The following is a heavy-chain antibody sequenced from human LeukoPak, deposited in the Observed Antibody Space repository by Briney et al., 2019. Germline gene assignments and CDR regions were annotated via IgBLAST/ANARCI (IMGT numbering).Heavy chain of an antibody. V-gene: IGHV3-7*03. CDR2: IKQDGSEK. J-gene: IGHJ3*02. CDR1: GFTFSSYG. CDR3: ARDSGIAVAGNGGDAFDI. Sequence: GGSLRLSCAASGFTFSSYGMHWVRQAPGKGLEWVANIKQDGSEKYYVDSVKGRFTISRDNAKNSLYLQMNSLRAEDTAVYYCARDSGIAVAGNGGDAFDIWGQGTMVTVSS. D-gene: IGHD6-19*01.